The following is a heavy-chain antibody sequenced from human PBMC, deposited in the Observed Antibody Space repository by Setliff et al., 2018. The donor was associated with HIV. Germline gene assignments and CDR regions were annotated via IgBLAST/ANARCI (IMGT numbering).Heavy chain of an antibody. V-gene: IGHV3-23*01. D-gene: IGHD4-17*01. J-gene: IGHJ4*02. Sequence: PGGSLRLSCAASEFTFSSYAMSWVRQAPGKGLEWVSSISVSGGSTYYADSVKGRFTISRDNGKKSLYLQMDSLRDEDTAVYYCAREKFENGDYEFVSTFDSWGQGTLVTVSS. CDR2: ISVSGGST. CDR1: EFTFSSYA. CDR3: AREKFENGDYEFVSTFDS.